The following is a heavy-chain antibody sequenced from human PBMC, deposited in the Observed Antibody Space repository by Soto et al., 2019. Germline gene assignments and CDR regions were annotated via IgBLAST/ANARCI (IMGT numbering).Heavy chain of an antibody. CDR3: ATSIRLYNWNYEAFDI. V-gene: IGHV1-24*01. CDR2: FDPEDGET. J-gene: IGHJ3*02. Sequence: RASVKVSCKVSGYTLTELSMHWVRQAPGKGLEWMGGFDPEDGETIYAQKFQGRVTVTEDTSTDTAYMELSSLRSEDTAVYYCATSIRLYNWNYEAFDIWGQGTMVTVSS. CDR1: GYTLTELS. D-gene: IGHD1-7*01.